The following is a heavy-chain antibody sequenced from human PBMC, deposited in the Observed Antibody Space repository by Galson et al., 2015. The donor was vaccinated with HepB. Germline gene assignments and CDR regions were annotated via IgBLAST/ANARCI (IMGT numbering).Heavy chain of an antibody. J-gene: IGHJ6*02. CDR3: ARDKQLWPLGYGMDV. D-gene: IGHD5-18*01. CDR2: IYHSGST. V-gene: IGHV4-4*02. Sequence: SETLSLTCAVSGGSISGSNWWSWVRQPPGKGLEWIGEIYHSGSTNYNPSLKSRVTVSVGKSKNQFSLKLSSVTAADTAVYYCARDKQLWPLGYGMDVWGQGTTVTVSS. CDR1: GGSISGSNW.